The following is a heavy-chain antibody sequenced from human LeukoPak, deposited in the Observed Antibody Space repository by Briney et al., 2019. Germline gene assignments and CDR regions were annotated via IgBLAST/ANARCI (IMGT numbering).Heavy chain of an antibody. CDR1: RFTFSTYW. CDR2: IKQDGSEK. V-gene: IGHV3-7*01. J-gene: IGHJ3*02. CDR3: ARLLAAAGRGHLDAFDI. D-gene: IGHD6-13*01. Sequence: PGGSLRLSCAASRFTFSTYWMSWVRQAPGKGLEWVASIKQDGSEKYYVDSVKGRFTISRDNAKNSLYLQMNSLRAEDTAVYYCARLLAAAGRGHLDAFDIWGQGTMVTVSS.